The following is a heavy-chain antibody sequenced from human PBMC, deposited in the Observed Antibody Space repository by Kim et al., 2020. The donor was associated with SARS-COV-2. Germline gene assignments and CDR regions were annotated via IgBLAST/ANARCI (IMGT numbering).Heavy chain of an antibody. V-gene: IGHV1-18*01. D-gene: IGHD2-15*01. CDR2: ISAYNGNT. CDR1: GYTFTSYG. Sequence: ASVKVSCKASGYTFTSYGISWVRQAPGQGLEWMGWISAYNGNTNYAQKLQGRVTMTTDTSTSTAYMELRSLRSDDTAVYYCARDRIVVVVAATLGAFDIWGQGTMVTVSS. CDR3: ARDRIVVVVAATLGAFDI. J-gene: IGHJ3*02.